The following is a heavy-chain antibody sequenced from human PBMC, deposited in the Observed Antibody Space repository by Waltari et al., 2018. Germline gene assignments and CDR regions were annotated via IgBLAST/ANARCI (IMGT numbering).Heavy chain of an antibody. V-gene: IGHV1-46*02. D-gene: IGHD2-21*01. CDR2: INPSGGST. Sequence: QVQLVQSGAEVKKPGASVKISCKTSEYTFHSSYLHWVRQAPGQGHEWMGRINPSGGSTIYAQKFQGRVTMTRDTSTSTVYMELSSLRSEDTAVYYCALDRGALWMDVWGQGTTVTVSS. CDR1: EYTFHSSY. CDR3: ALDRGALWMDV. J-gene: IGHJ6*02.